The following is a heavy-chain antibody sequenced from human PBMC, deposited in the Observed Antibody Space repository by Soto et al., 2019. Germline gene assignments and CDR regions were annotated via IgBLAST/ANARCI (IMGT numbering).Heavy chain of an antibody. CDR2: IYYSGST. D-gene: IGHD2-15*01. CDR1: GGSISSGDYY. CDR3: ARDCSGGSCNGALGMDV. Sequence: QVQLQESGPGLVKSSQTLSLTCTVSGGSISSGDYYWSWIRQPPGKGLEWIGYIYYSGSTYYNPXLKRRVTISVXXSXNXXSLKLSSVTAADTAVYYCARDCSGGSCNGALGMDVWGQGTTVTVSS. V-gene: IGHV4-30-4*01. J-gene: IGHJ6*02.